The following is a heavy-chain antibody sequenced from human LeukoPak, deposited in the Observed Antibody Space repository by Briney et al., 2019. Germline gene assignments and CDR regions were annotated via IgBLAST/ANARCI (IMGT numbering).Heavy chain of an antibody. J-gene: IGHJ4*02. V-gene: IGHV3-7*01. CDR2: IKEDGSEK. Sequence: GGSLRLSCAASGFTFNRYWMSWVRQAPGKGLEWVANIKEDGSEKDYVDSVKGRFTISRDNAKSSLYLQMNTLRAEDTAMYYCARDDVDKVDYWGQGALVTVSS. CDR3: ARDDVDKVDY. D-gene: IGHD3-16*01. CDR1: GFTFNRYW.